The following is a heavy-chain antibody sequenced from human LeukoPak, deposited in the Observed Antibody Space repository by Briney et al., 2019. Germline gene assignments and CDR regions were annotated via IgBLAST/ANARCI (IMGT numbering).Heavy chain of an antibody. CDR1: GFTFSGHW. V-gene: IGHV3-7*03. CDR3: ARDYDSSGYFDY. D-gene: IGHD3-22*01. CDR2: IKEDGSRK. Sequence: GGSLRLSCAASGFTFSGHWMTWVRQAPGKGLEWVANIKEDGSRKNYVDSVKGRFTISRDNSKNTLYLQMNSLRAEDTAVYYCARDYDSSGYFDYWGQGTLVTVSS. J-gene: IGHJ4*02.